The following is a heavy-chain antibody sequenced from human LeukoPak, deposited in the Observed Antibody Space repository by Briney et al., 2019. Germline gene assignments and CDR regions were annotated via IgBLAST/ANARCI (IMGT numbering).Heavy chain of an antibody. V-gene: IGHV4-30-2*01. CDR1: GFTFSSYA. D-gene: IGHD1-14*01. CDR3: ASPTSPEAFDI. CDR2: IYHSGST. Sequence: LRLSCAASGFTFSSYAMSWVRQAPGKGLEWIGYIYHSGSTYYNPSLKSRVTISVDRSKNQFSLKLSSVTAADTAVYYCASPTSPEAFDIWGQGTMVTVSS. J-gene: IGHJ3*02.